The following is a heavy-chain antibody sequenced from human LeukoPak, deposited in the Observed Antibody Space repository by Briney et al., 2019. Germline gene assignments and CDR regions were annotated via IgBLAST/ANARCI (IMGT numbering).Heavy chain of an antibody. CDR3: ARGLRWRWLQSYFDY. J-gene: IGHJ4*02. V-gene: IGHV1-8*01. CDR2: MNPNSGNT. D-gene: IGHD5-24*01. CDR1: GYTFTSYD. Sequence: ASVKVSGKASGYTFTSYDINWVRQATGQGLEWMGWMNPNSGNTGYAQKFQGRVTMTRNTSISTAYMELSSLRSEDTAVYYCARGLRWRWLQSYFDYWGQGTLVTVSS.